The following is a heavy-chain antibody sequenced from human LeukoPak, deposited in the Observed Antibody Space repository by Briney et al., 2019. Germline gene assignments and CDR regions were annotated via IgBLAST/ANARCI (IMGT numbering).Heavy chain of an antibody. D-gene: IGHD3-10*01. V-gene: IGHV1-18*01. CDR3: ASLTYYYGSYYFDY. Sequence: ASVKVSCKASGYTFTRYGIGWVRQAPGQGLEWMGWISVYNGNTNYAQKLQGRVTITADKSTSTAYMELSSLRSEDTAVYYCASLTYYYGSYYFDYWGQGTLVTVSS. CDR1: GYTFTRYG. CDR2: ISVYNGNT. J-gene: IGHJ4*02.